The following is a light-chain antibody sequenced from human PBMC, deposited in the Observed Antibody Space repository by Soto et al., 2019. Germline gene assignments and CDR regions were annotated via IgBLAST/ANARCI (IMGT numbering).Light chain of an antibody. J-gene: IGKJ1*01. CDR3: HFGWP. CDR2: GAS. V-gene: IGKV3-20*01. CDR1: QSVSSSY. Sequence: ELVLTQCRGTLSLSPGARASLSCRASQSVSSSYLAWYQQKPGQAPRLLIYGASSRATGIPDRFSGSGSGTEFTLTISSLQPDDFATYSCHFGWPFAQGTKVDI.